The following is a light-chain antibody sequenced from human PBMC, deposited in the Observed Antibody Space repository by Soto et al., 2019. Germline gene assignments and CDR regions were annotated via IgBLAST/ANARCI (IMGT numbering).Light chain of an antibody. CDR2: KAS. V-gene: IGKV1-5*03. CDR1: QSIRSE. Sequence: NSRASQSIRSELAWYQQKPGKAPKLLIYKASSLESGVPSRFSGSGSGTEFTLTVSSLQPDDFATYYCQQYESYPLTFGGGTKVDIK. CDR3: QQYESYPLT. J-gene: IGKJ4*01.